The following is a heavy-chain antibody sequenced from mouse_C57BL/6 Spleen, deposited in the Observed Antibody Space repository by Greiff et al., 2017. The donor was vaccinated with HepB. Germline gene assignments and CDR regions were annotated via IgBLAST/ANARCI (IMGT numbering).Heavy chain of an antibody. CDR2: ISSGGDYI. V-gene: IGHV5-9-1*02. CDR1: GFTFSSYA. J-gene: IGHJ3*01. CDR3: TRDRGYYDLFAY. Sequence: EVKVEESGEGLVKPGGSLKLSCAASGFTFSSYAMSWVRQTPEKRLEWVAYISSGGDYIYYADTVKGRFTISRDNARNTLYLQMSSLKSEDTAMYYCTRDRGYYDLFAYWGQGTLVTVSA. D-gene: IGHD2-4*01.